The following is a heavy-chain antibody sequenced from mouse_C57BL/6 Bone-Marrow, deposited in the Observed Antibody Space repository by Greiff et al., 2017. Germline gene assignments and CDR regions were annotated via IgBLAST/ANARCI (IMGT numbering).Heavy chain of an antibody. CDR1: GFSLTSYG. V-gene: IGHV2-2*01. Sequence: QVQLQQSGPGLVQPSQSLSITCTVSGFSLTSYGVHWVRQSPGKGLEWLGVIWSGGSTDYNAAFISRLSISKDNSKSQVFFKMNSLQADDTAIYYCAYDYDEDYAMDYWGQGTSVTVSS. J-gene: IGHJ4*01. CDR2: IWSGGST. D-gene: IGHD2-4*01. CDR3: AYDYDEDYAMDY.